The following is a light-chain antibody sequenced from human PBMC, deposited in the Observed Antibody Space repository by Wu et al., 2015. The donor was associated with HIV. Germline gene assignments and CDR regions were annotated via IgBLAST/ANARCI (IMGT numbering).Light chain of an antibody. CDR3: QQYNNWPPWA. J-gene: IGKJ1*01. CDR2: GAS. V-gene: IGKV3-15*01. Sequence: EIVMTQFPATLSVSPGERATLSCRASQSIRNSLAWYQQKPGQAPRLLIYGASTRATGIPARFSGSGSETEFTLTISSMQAEDFAVYYCQQYNNWPPWAFGQGTKVE. CDR1: QSIRNS.